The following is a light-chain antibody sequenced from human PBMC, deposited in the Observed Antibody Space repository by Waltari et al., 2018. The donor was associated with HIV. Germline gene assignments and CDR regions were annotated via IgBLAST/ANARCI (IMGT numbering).Light chain of an antibody. Sequence: QSALTQPASVSGSPGQSITISCTGTSSDVGAYIYVSWYQHHPGKAPKLMIFQVTNRPSGVSDRFSGSKSGNTASLTISGLQAEDEADYYCSSFTSGTTLVFGTGTKVTVL. J-gene: IGLJ1*01. CDR2: QVT. CDR1: SSDVGAYIY. V-gene: IGLV2-14*01. CDR3: SSFTSGTTLV.